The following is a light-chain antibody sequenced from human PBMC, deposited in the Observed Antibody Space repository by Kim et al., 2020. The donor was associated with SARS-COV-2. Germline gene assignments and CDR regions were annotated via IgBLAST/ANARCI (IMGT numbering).Light chain of an antibody. CDR1: QSVSSW. CDR2: KAS. Sequence: DIQMTQSPSTLSASVGDRVTITCRASQSVSSWLAWYQQKPGKAPKLLIYKASTLEGGVPSRFSGRGSGTEFTLTLNSLQPDDFATYSCQQYDSHPYTFGQGPKLEI. CDR3: QQYDSHPYT. V-gene: IGKV1-5*03. J-gene: IGKJ2*01.